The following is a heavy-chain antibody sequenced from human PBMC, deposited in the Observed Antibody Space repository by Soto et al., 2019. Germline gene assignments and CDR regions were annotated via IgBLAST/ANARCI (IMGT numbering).Heavy chain of an antibody. Sequence: GASVKVSCKASGYTFTSYGIHWVRQAPGQRLEWMGWINAANGDTKYSPKFQGRVTITRDTSASTAYMELGSLRSEDTAVYYCVRRHVSATGTDWFDPWGQGTLVTVS. J-gene: IGHJ5*02. V-gene: IGHV1-3*01. CDR3: VRRHVSATGTDWFDP. CDR2: INAANGDT. D-gene: IGHD6-13*01. CDR1: GYTFTSYG.